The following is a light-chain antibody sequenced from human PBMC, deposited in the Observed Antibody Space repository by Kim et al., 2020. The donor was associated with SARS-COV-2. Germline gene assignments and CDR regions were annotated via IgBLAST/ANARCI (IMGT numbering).Light chain of an antibody. CDR1: QSISNW. CDR3: QQYNTYPRT. J-gene: IGKJ4*01. CDR2: EAS. Sequence: DIQMTQSPSTLSASVGDRVTITCRASQSISNWLAWYQQKPGKTPNLLVYEASTLESGVPTRFSGSGSGTEFTLTISSLQPDDFATYYCQQYNTYPRTFGGGTKVDIK. V-gene: IGKV1-5*03.